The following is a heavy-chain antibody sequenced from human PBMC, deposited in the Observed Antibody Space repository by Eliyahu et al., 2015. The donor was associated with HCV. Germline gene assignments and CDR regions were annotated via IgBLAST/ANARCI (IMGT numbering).Heavy chain of an antibody. V-gene: IGHV3-7*01. Sequence: EVQLVESGGGLVQPGGSLRLXCTASGFTFTNHWMSWVRQAPGKGLEWVAIINEDGTTTLYVDSVNGRFTISRDNTKNSLNLQMNSLRAEDTAVYYCVRDWWSTSWGRSLDSWGQGTLVTVSS. CDR2: INEDGTTT. D-gene: IGHD2-8*02. CDR3: VRDWWSTSWGRSLDS. J-gene: IGHJ4*02. CDR1: GFTFTNHW.